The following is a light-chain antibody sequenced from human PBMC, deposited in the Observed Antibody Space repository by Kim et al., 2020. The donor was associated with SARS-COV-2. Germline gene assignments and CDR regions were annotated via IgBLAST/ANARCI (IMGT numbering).Light chain of an antibody. CDR1: KTISTW. J-gene: IGKJ2*01. V-gene: IGKV1-5*03. Sequence: LSASVGDRVTITCLARKTISTWLAWYQQRPGKAPRLLIYKASTLEIGVPSRFSGSGSGTEFTLTINSLQPDDLATYYCQQYKYFSAFGPGTKLEI. CDR2: KAS. CDR3: QQYKYFSA.